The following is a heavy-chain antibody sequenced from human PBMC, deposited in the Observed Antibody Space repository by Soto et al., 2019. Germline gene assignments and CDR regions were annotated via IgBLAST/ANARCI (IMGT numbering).Heavy chain of an antibody. Sequence: SETLSLTCTVSGGSISSGGYCWSWIRQHPGKGLEWIGYIYYSGSTYYNPSLKSRVTISVDTSKNQFSLKLSSVTAADTAVYYCARHGDSSFDYWGQGTLVTVSS. J-gene: IGHJ4*02. CDR2: IYYSGST. V-gene: IGHV4-31*03. CDR1: GGSISSGGYC. CDR3: ARHGDSSFDY. D-gene: IGHD4-17*01.